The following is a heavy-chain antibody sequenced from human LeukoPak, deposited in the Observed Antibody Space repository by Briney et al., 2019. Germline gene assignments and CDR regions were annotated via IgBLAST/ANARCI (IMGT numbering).Heavy chain of an antibody. CDR1: GFTFSTYG. CDR2: ISDDGSNK. D-gene: IGHD5-24*01. CDR3: AKDLRGREGYINYLDS. V-gene: IGHV3-30*18. Sequence: PGRSLRLSCAVSGFTFSTYGMNWVRQAPGKGLEWVSVISDDGSNKYYTDSVKGRFTISRDNSKNTLYLQMNSLRAEDTAVYYCAKDLRGREGYINYLDSWGQRTLVTVSS. J-gene: IGHJ4*02.